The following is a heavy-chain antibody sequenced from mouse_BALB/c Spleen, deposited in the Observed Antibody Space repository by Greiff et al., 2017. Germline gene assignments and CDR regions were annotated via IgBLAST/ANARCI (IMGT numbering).Heavy chain of an antibody. D-gene: IGHD1-1*01. CDR2: ISSGGSYT. J-gene: IGHJ4*01. CDR3: ARDTTVDYYAMDY. V-gene: IGHV5-9-3*01. CDR1: GFTFSSYA. Sequence: EVQVVESGGGLVKPGGSLKLSCAASGFTFSSYAMSWVRQTPEKRLEWVATISSGGSYTYYPDSVKGRFTISRDNAKNTLYLQMSSLRSEDTAMYYCARDTTVDYYAMDYWGQGTSVTVSS.